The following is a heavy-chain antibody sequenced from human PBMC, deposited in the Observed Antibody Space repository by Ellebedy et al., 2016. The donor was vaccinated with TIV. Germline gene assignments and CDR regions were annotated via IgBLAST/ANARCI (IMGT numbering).Heavy chain of an antibody. CDR3: VRRFGRAAVDY. CDR1: GYSFANYW. V-gene: IGHV5-51*01. CDR2: TYPDDSDT. Sequence: GGSLRLSXKGSGYSFANYWIAWVRQMPGKGLEWMGITYPDDSDTRYSPSFRGQVTISADKSISTAYLQWNTLKTSDTAMYFCVRRFGRAAVDYWGQGTQVTVSS. J-gene: IGHJ4*02. D-gene: IGHD2-15*01.